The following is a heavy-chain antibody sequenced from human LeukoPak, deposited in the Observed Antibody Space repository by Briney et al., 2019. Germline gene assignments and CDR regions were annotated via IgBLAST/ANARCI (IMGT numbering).Heavy chain of an antibody. CDR3: ARFRVGGYYGMDV. D-gene: IGHD3-10*01. CDR2: IYHSGST. Sequence: GTLSLTCAVSGGSISSSNWWRGGRQPPGKGLEWIGEIYHSGSTNYNPSLKSRVTISVDKSKNQFSLKLSSVTAADTAVYYCARFRVGGYYGMDVWGKGTTVTVSS. CDR1: GGSISSSNW. J-gene: IGHJ6*04. V-gene: IGHV4-4*02.